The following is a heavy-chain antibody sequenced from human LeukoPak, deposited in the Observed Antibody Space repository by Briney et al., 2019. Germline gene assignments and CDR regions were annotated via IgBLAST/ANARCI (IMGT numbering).Heavy chain of an antibody. Sequence: TGGSLRLSCAASGFTFSGYTMNWVRQAPGKGLEWVSCISSSGSHIYYADSVKGRFTFSRDNAKNSLYLQMNSLRAEDTAVYYCTTAAPYSSSWYHPVDAFDIWGQGTMVTVSS. CDR3: TTAAPYSSSWYHPVDAFDI. D-gene: IGHD6-13*01. CDR2: ISSSGSHI. J-gene: IGHJ3*02. CDR1: GFTFSGYT. V-gene: IGHV3-21*01.